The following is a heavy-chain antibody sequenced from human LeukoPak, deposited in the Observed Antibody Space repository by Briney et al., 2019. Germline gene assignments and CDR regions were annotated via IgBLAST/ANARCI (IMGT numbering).Heavy chain of an antibody. Sequence: PEGSLRLSCAASGFTFSSYGMHWVRQAPGKGLEWVAVISYDGSNKYYADSVKGRFTISRDNSKNTLYLQMNSLRAEDTAVYYCAKDEDVGVPAAMPNWFDPWGQGTLVTVSS. CDR2: ISYDGSNK. J-gene: IGHJ5*02. CDR3: AKDEDVGVPAAMPNWFDP. V-gene: IGHV3-30*18. CDR1: GFTFSSYG. D-gene: IGHD2-2*01.